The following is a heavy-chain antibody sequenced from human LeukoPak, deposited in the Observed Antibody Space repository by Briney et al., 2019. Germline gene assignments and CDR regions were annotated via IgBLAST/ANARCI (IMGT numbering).Heavy chain of an antibody. CDR1: GFTFSSYE. D-gene: IGHD1-26*01. CDR2: ISSSGSTI. V-gene: IGHV3-48*03. CDR3: ARGYSGSYSDY. Sequence: GGSLRLSCAASGFTFSSYEMNWVRQAPGKGLEWVSYISSSGSTIYYADSVKGRFTISRDNAKNTLYLQMNSLRAEDTAVYYCARGYSGSYSDYWGQGTLVTVSS. J-gene: IGHJ4*02.